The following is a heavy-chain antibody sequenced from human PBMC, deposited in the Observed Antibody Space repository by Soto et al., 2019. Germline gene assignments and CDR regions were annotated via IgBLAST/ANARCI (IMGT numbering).Heavy chain of an antibody. CDR2: MNPNSGNT. D-gene: IGHD6-13*01. V-gene: IGHV1-8*01. CDR3: ARVISSSWPINYYYYYMDV. J-gene: IGHJ6*03. Sequence: ASVKVSCKASGNTFTSYDINWVRQATGQGLEWMGWMNPNSGNTGYAQKFQGRVTMTRNTSISTAYMELSSLRSEDTAVYYCARVISSSWPINYYYYYMDVWGKGTTVTVSS. CDR1: GNTFTSYD.